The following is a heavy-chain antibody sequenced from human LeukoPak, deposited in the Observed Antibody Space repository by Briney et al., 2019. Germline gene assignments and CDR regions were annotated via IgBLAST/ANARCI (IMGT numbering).Heavy chain of an antibody. CDR2: ISSSSSPI. V-gene: IGHV3-48*02. CDR3: ARASLFQLLSPGPQYYYYYGMDV. Sequence: QPGGSLRLSCAASGFTFSSYSMNWVRQAPGKGLEWVSYISSSSSPIYYADSVKGRFTISRDNAKNSLYLQMNSLRDEDTAVYYCARASLFQLLSPGPQYYYYYGMDVWGQGTTVTVSS. D-gene: IGHD2-2*01. J-gene: IGHJ6*02. CDR1: GFTFSSYS.